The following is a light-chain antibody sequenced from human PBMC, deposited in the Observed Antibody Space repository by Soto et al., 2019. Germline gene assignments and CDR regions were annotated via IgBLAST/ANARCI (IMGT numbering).Light chain of an antibody. Sequence: SYELTQPPSVSVAPGKTARITCGGNNIGSKSVHWYQQKPGQAPVLVIYYDSDRPSGIPERFSGSNSGNTATLTISRVEAGDEADYYCRVWDSSSDRPVFGTGTKLTVL. CDR3: RVWDSSSDRPV. CDR1: NIGSKS. CDR2: YDS. V-gene: IGLV3-21*04. J-gene: IGLJ1*01.